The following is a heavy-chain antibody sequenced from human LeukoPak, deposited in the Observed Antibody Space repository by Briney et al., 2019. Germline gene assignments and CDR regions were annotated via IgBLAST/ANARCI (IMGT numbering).Heavy chain of an antibody. CDR2: ISYDGSNK. CDR1: GFTFSSYA. D-gene: IGHD2-15*01. CDR3: ARPELPGWSVLFDF. Sequence: GSLRLSCAASGFTFSSYAMHWVRQAPGKGLEWVAVISYDGSNKYYADSVKGRFTISRDNADNSLSLQMNSLRAEDTAVYYCARPELPGWSVLFDFWGQGTLVTVSS. V-gene: IGHV3-30*04. J-gene: IGHJ4*02.